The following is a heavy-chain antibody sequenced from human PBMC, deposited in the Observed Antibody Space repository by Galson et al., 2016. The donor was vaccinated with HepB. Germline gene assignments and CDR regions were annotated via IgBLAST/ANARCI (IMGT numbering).Heavy chain of an antibody. J-gene: IGHJ4*02. V-gene: IGHV1-3*01. CDR2: INVGNGDT. CDR1: GYSFTRYA. CDR3: ARDWAPYCGGDCYFSY. Sequence: SCKASGYSFTRYAIHWVRQAPGQRLEWMGWINVGNGDTKYSQKFQGGVTFIRDTSATTAYMEMSSLRSGDTAVYFCARDWAPYCGGDCYFSYWGQGTLVTVSS. D-gene: IGHD2-21*02.